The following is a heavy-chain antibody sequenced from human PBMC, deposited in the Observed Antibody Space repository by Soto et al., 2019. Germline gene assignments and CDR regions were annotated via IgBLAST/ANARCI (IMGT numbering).Heavy chain of an antibody. Sequence: GGSLRLSFAASGFTFSSYAMSWVRQAPGTGLAWVSGIIGSGGSTDYADSVKGRFTISTDNSKSTLYLQLKSLRAEDTAVYYCAKDQSYYYDSSGSRAEYWGPGTLVTVSS. CDR2: IIGSGGST. CDR1: GFTFSSYA. J-gene: IGHJ4*02. V-gene: IGHV3-23*01. D-gene: IGHD3-22*01. CDR3: AKDQSYYYDSSGSRAEY.